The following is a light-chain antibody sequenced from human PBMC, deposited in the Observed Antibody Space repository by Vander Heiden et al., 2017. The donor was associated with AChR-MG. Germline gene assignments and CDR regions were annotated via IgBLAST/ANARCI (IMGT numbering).Light chain of an antibody. Sequence: EIVMTQSPATLSVSPGERATLSCRASQTVSSNLAWYQHKPGQAPRLVIYGASTRATDIPARFSGSGSGTEFTLTISSLQSEDFAVYYCQQYNNWPLTFGGGTEVEIK. V-gene: IGKV3-15*01. CDR2: GAS. J-gene: IGKJ4*01. CDR1: QTVSSN. CDR3: QQYNNWPLT.